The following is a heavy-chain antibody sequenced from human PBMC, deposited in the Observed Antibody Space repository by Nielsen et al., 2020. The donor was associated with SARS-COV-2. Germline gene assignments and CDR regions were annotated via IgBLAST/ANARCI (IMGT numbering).Heavy chain of an antibody. CDR1: GFTFSDYY. J-gene: IGHJ4*02. D-gene: IGHD2-2*02. Sequence: GESLKISCAASGFTFSDYYMSWIRQAPGKGLEWVSYISSSGSTIYYADSVKGRFTISRDNAKNSLYLQMNSLRAEDTAVYYCARDNDCSSTFCYRISRFCDYWGQGTLVPVSS. V-gene: IGHV3-11*01. CDR2: ISSSGSTI. CDR3: ARDNDCSSTFCYRISRFCDY.